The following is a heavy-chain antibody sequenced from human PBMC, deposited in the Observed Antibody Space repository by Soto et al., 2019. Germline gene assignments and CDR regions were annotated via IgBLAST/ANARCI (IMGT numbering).Heavy chain of an antibody. CDR3: AKVVVMRAVNDALDI. J-gene: IGHJ3*02. D-gene: IGHD3-22*01. CDR2: INDDGDST. Sequence: GGSLRLSCAASGFSFNDYAMTWVRQAPGRGLEWVSAINDDGDSTYYADSVKGRFTISRDNSKNTVFLEMNSLRAEDTAAYHCAKVVVMRAVNDALDIWGQGTMVTVSS. CDR1: GFSFNDYA. V-gene: IGHV3-23*01.